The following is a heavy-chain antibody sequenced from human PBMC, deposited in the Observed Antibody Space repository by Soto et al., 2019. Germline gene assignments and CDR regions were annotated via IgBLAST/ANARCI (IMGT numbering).Heavy chain of an antibody. D-gene: IGHD3-10*01. Sequence: EVQLVESGGGLVKPGGSLRLSCAASGFTFSNAWMSWVRQAPGKGLEWVGRIKSKTDGGTTDYAAPVKGRFTISRDDSKNTLYLQMNSLKTEDTAVYYCEAGSYVYYGMDVWGQGTTVTVSS. CDR3: EAGSYVYYGMDV. CDR1: GFTFSNAW. V-gene: IGHV3-15*01. CDR2: IKSKTDGGTT. J-gene: IGHJ6*02.